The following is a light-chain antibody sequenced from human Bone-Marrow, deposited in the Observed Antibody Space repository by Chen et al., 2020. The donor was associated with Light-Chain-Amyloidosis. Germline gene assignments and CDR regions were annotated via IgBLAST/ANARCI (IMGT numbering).Light chain of an antibody. J-gene: IGLJ1*01. V-gene: IGLV2-14*01. CDR1: SVDFGTYNY. CDR2: AVS. CDR3: SSFTSSSSYV. Sequence: QSALTQPAFVSGSPGQSTTISCTATSVDFGTYNYVSWYQQHPGKAPTVMIYAVSNRPSGVSNRFSGSKSGNTDSLTISGLQAEDEADYYCSSFTSSSSYVFGPGTKVTVL.